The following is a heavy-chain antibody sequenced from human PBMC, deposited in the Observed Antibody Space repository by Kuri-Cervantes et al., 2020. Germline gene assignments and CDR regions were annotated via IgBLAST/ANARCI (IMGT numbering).Heavy chain of an antibody. CDR2: IRYDGSNK. J-gene: IGHJ4*02. V-gene: IGHV3-30*02. D-gene: IGHD2-15*01. CDR3: AKDLMMGFYCSGGNCYNDY. Sequence: GESLKISCAASGFTFSSYGMHWVCQAPGKGLEWVTFIRYDGSNKYYTDSVKGRFTISRDNSKNTLYLQMNSLRAEDTAVYYCAKDLMMGFYCSGGNCYNDYWGQGTLVTVSS. CDR1: GFTFSSYG.